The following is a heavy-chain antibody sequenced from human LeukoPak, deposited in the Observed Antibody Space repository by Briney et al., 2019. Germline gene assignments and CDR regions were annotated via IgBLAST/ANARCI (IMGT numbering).Heavy chain of an antibody. CDR1: GDSVSSNIVA. J-gene: IGHJ4*02. Sequence: SQTLSLTCAISGDSVSSNIVAWNWIRQFPSRGLEWLGRTYYRSKWYNDYAVSVKGRISVNPDTYKNQFSLQLNSVTPEDTAVYYCTRDGSGWSQDYWGQGTLVTVSS. CDR3: TRDGSGWSQDY. CDR2: TYYRSKWYN. V-gene: IGHV6-1*01. D-gene: IGHD6-19*01.